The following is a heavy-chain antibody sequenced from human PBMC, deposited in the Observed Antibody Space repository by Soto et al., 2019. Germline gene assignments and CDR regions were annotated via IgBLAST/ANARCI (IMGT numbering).Heavy chain of an antibody. J-gene: IGHJ4*02. CDR1: TFTFNNYA. Sequence: GGSLRLSCAASTFTFNNYAMSWVRQAPGKGLEWVSLISGSGDRTYYTDSVKGRFTISRDNSKNTLFLQMSSLKAEDTAVYYCPSHNPLNPGSTNGYFDYWGQGALVTVSS. CDR3: PSHNPLNPGSTNGYFDY. D-gene: IGHD2-15*01. CDR2: ISGSGDRT. V-gene: IGHV3-23*01.